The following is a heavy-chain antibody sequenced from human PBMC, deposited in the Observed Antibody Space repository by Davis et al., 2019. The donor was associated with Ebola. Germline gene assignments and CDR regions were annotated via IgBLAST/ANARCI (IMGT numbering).Heavy chain of an antibody. CDR2: IVVDNGIT. J-gene: IGHJ5*02. Sequence: SVQVSCKASGFSFSATVVQWVRQARGPRLEWIGWIVVDNGITNYAQKFQERVTITSDMSTSTAHMELSSLTSDDTAVYYCAADRFHYDALGRRESNWFDPWGQGTLVTVSS. CDR1: GFSFSATV. V-gene: IGHV1-58*01. CDR3: AADRFHYDALGRRESNWFDP. D-gene: IGHD4/OR15-4a*01.